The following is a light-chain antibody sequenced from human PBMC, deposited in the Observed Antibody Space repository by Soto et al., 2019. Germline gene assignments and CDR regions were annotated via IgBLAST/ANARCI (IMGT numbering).Light chain of an antibody. CDR2: GAS. V-gene: IGKV3-20*01. CDR1: QSVNSNY. Sequence: EIVLTQSPGTLSLSPGERATLSCRASQSVNSNYLAWYQQKPGQGPRLLMYGASSRATGIPDRFSGSGSGRDFTLTISRLEPEDFAVYYCPQYDSSPRTFGQGTNVEIK. CDR3: PQYDSSPRT. J-gene: IGKJ1*01.